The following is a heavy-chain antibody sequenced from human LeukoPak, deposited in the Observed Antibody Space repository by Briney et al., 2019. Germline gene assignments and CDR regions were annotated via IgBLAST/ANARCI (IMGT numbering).Heavy chain of an antibody. CDR1: GFTVSNYY. V-gene: IGHV3-23*01. J-gene: IGHJ4*02. Sequence: GGSLRLSCAASGFTVSNYYMTWVRQAPGKGLEWVSGISGSGANTKNADSVKGRFTISRDNSKNTLYLQMNSLRAEDTAVYYCAKDLGNYYDSSGYDYWGQGTLVTVSS. CDR3: AKDLGNYYDSSGYDY. D-gene: IGHD3-22*01. CDR2: ISGSGANT.